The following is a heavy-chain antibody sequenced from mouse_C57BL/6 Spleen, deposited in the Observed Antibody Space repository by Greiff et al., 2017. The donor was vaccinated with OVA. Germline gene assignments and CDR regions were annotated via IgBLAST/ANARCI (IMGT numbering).Heavy chain of an antibody. CDR2: IRLKSDNYAT. J-gene: IGHJ2*01. D-gene: IGHD1-1*01. CDR3: TGRYYGLDY. CDR1: GFTFSNYW. V-gene: IGHV6-3*01. Sequence: EVKLMESGGGLVQPGGSMKLSCVASGFTFSNYWMNWVRQSPEKGLEWVAQIRLKSDNYATHYAESVKGRFTISRDDSKSSVYLQMNNLRAEDTGIYYCTGRYYGLDYWGQGTTLTVSS.